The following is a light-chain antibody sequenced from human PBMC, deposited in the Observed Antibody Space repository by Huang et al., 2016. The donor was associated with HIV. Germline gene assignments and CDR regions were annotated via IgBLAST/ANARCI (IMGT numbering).Light chain of an antibody. Sequence: EIVLTQSPATLSLSPGDRATLSCRANQTISTFLAWYQQKPGQTPRLLISDVSSRAAGIPARFSGSGSGTDFTLTISSLEPEDFAVYYCQERYNWPLTFGPGTKVDVK. J-gene: IGKJ3*01. CDR3: QERYNWPLT. V-gene: IGKV3-11*01. CDR1: QTISTF. CDR2: DVS.